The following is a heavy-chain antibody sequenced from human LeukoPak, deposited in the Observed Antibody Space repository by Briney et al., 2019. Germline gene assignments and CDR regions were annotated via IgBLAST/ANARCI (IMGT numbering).Heavy chain of an antibody. CDR1: GFTFSSYA. J-gene: IGHJ4*02. CDR2: NSGSGGSI. Sequence: GGSLRLSCAASGFTFSSYAMSWVRQAPGKGLEWVSANSGSGGSIYYADSVKGRFTISRDNSKNTLYLQMNSLRAEDTAVYYCAKRGVTGYKEGFDYWGQGTLVTVSS. V-gene: IGHV3-23*01. CDR3: AKRGVTGYKEGFDY. D-gene: IGHD3-9*01.